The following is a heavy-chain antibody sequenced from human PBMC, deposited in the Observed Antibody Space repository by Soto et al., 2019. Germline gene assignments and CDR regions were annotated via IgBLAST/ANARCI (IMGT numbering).Heavy chain of an antibody. D-gene: IGHD1-20*01. J-gene: IGHJ4*02. CDR3: ARGRTLITGTSLDY. V-gene: IGHV4-34*01. CDR2: INHSGST. CDR1: GGSFSGYY. Sequence: TLSLTCAVYGGSFSGYYWTWIRQPPGKGLEWIGEINHSGSTNYKPSLRSRVTISVDTSKNQLSLKVNSVTAADTAVYYCARGRTLITGTSLDYWGQGTMVTVYS.